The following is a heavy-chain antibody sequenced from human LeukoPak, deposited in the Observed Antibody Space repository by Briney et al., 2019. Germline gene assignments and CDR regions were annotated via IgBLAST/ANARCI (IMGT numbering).Heavy chain of an antibody. CDR1: GFTFTNAW. D-gene: IGHD2-2*01. J-gene: IGHJ6*03. CDR2: IKSEATGATP. Sequence: PGGSLRLSCAASGFTFTNAWMSWVRQAPGKGLEWVGRIKSEATGATPDYAAPVKVRFTISRDDSKNILYLQMNSLKTEGTAVYYCTTAGDCNSASCSGSYFYYMDVWGKGTTVTVSS. CDR3: TTAGDCNSASCSGSYFYYMDV. V-gene: IGHV3-15*01.